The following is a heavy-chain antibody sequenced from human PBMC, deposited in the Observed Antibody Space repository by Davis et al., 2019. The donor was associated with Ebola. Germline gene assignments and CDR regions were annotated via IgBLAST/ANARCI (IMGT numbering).Heavy chain of an antibody. D-gene: IGHD6-19*01. CDR1: GFTFSSYR. CDR2: IKQEGSEK. V-gene: IGHV3-7*03. J-gene: IGHJ3*02. Sequence: ESLKISCAASGFTFSSYRMNWDRQAPGKGLEWVANIKQEGSEKYYVDPVKDRFTISRDNAKNSLYLQMNSLRAVDTAVYYCARQLAVAGRIDAFDIWGQGTMVTVSS. CDR3: ARQLAVAGRIDAFDI.